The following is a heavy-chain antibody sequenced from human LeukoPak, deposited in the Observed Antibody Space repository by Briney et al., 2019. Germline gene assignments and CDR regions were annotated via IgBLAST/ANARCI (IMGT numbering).Heavy chain of an antibody. Sequence: SETLSLTCTVSGASVSGYYWIWIRQPAGRGLEWIGRIDASGSTNYNPSLKSRVTMSVDPSKNQFSLKVSSVTAADTAVYYCARKDGDIWGQGTMVTVSS. CDR3: ARKDGDI. CDR1: GASVSGYY. J-gene: IGHJ3*02. D-gene: IGHD5-24*01. CDR2: IDASGST. V-gene: IGHV4-4*07.